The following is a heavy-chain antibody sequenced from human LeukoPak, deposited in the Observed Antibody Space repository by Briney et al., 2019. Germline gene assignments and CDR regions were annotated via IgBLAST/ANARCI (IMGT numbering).Heavy chain of an antibody. J-gene: IGHJ6*02. CDR3: AMAGYCSSTSCYLFPHYYYYYGMDV. CDR2: IYYSGGT. Sequence: PSETLSVTCTVSGGSISSYYWSWIRQPPGKGLEWIGYIYYSGGTNYNPSLKSRVTISVDTSKNQFSLKLSSVTAADTAVYYCAMAGYCSSTSCYLFPHYYYYYGMDVWGQGTTVTVSS. CDR1: GGSISSYY. V-gene: IGHV4-59*01. D-gene: IGHD2-2*01.